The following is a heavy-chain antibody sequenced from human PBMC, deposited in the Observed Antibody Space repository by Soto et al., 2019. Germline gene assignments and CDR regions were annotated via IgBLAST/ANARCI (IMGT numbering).Heavy chain of an antibody. J-gene: IGHJ6*02. Sequence: PSETLSLTCTVSGGSISSSSYYWGWIRQPPGKGLERIGSIYYSGSTYYNPSLKSRVTISVDTSKNQFSLKLSSVTAADTAVYYCARTLGYCSSTSCYGSYYYYYYGMDVWGQGTTVTVS. D-gene: IGHD2-2*01. CDR1: GGSISSSSYY. CDR2: IYYSGST. V-gene: IGHV4-39*01. CDR3: ARTLGYCSSTSCYGSYYYYYYGMDV.